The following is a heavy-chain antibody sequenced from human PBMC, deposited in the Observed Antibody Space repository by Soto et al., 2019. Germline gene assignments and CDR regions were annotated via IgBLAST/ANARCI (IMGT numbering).Heavy chain of an antibody. CDR2: ISAYNGNT. J-gene: IGHJ2*01. CDR3: ARNIVVVVDLWYFDL. CDR1: GYTFTSYG. V-gene: IGHV1-18*01. D-gene: IGHD2-15*01. Sequence: QVPLVQSGAEVKKPGASVKVSCKASGYTFTSYGISWVRQAPGQGLEWMGWISAYNGNTNYAQKLQGRVTMTTDTSTSTAYMELRSLRSDDTAVYYCARNIVVVVDLWYFDLWGRGTLVTVSS.